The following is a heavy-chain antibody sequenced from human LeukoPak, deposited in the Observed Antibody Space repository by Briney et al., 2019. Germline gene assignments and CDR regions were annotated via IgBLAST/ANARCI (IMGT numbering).Heavy chain of an antibody. CDR3: AKRRHGVVAGRYYFDY. J-gene: IGHJ4*02. V-gene: IGHV3-30*02. Sequence: GGSLRLSCAASGFTFSSYGMHWVRQAPGKGLEWVAFIRYDGSNKYYADSVKGRFTISRDNSKNTLYLQMNSLRAEDTAVYYCAKRRHGVVAGRYYFDYWGQGTLVTVFS. D-gene: IGHD6-19*01. CDR2: IRYDGSNK. CDR1: GFTFSSYG.